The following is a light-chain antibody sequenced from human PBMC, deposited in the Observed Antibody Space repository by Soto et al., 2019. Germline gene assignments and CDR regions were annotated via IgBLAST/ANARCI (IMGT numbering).Light chain of an antibody. Sequence: QSVLTQPPSASGTPGQRVTISCSGSSSNIGSKTVNWYQQLPGTAPKLLIYSNNQRPSGVPDRCSGSKSGTSASLAISGRQSEDEADYYCAAWYDSLNGVVFGGGTKLTVL. V-gene: IGLV1-44*01. CDR2: SNN. CDR1: SSNIGSKT. CDR3: AAWYDSLNGVV. J-gene: IGLJ2*01.